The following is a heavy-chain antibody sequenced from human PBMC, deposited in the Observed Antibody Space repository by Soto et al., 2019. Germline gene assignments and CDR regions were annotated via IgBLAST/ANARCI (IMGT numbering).Heavy chain of an antibody. J-gene: IGHJ6*03. CDR2: IIPIFGTA. CDR3: AGVVGRYDYGPGGYMDV. Sequence: GASVKVSCKASGGTFGSYAISWVRQAPGQGLEWMGGIIPIFGTANYAQKFQGRVTITADESTSTAYMELSSLRSEDTAVYYCAGVVGRYDYGPGGYMDVWGNGTTVTVSS. V-gene: IGHV1-69*13. D-gene: IGHD4-17*01. CDR1: GGTFGSYA.